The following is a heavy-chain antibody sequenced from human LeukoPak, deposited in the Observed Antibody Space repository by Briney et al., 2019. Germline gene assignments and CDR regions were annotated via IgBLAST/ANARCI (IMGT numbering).Heavy chain of an antibody. V-gene: IGHV3-7*01. CDR1: EFTFSSYW. J-gene: IGHJ4*02. D-gene: IGHD6-6*01. CDR2: INEDGSVK. CDR3: ARGGAVRPDY. Sequence: GGSLRLSCAASEFTFSSYWMSWVRQAPGKGLEWVANINEDGSVKDYVDSVKGRYTISRDNARNSLYLQTNSLRAEDTAVYYCARGGAVRPDYWGQGTLVTVSS.